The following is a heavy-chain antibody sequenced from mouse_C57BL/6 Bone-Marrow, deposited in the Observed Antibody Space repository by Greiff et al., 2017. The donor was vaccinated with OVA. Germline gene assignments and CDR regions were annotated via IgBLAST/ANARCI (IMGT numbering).Heavy chain of an antibody. CDR2: IYPRSGNT. Sequence: QVQLQQSGAELARPGASVKLSCKASGYTFTSYGISWVKQRTGQGLEWIGEIYPRSGNTYYNEKFKGKATLTADKSSSTAYMELRSLTSEDSAVYFCARYYGSRPWYFDVWGTGTTVTVSS. CDR1: GYTFTSYG. J-gene: IGHJ1*03. CDR3: ARYYGSRPWYFDV. V-gene: IGHV1-81*01. D-gene: IGHD1-1*01.